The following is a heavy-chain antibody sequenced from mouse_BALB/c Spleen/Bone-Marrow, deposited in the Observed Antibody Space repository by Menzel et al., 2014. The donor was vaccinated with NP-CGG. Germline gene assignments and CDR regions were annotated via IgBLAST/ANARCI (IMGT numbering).Heavy chain of an antibody. Sequence: EVQLQQSGPSLVKPSQTLSLTCPATGDSITSSYLNWIRKFPGNKLEYMGYISYSGNAYYNPSLKSRISLTRDTSKNQSYLQLNSVTTEDTATYFCARGNGDHFDYWGQGTPLTVSS. CDR2: ISYSGNA. V-gene: IGHV3-8*02. CDR3: ARGNGDHFDY. J-gene: IGHJ2*01. D-gene: IGHD2-1*01. CDR1: GDSITSSY.